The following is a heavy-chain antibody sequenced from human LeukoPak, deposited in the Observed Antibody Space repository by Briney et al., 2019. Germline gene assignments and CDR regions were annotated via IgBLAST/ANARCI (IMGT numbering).Heavy chain of an antibody. CDR2: INPSGGST. V-gene: IGHV1-46*01. Sequence: ASVKVSCKASGYTFTSYYMHLVRQASGQGLEWMGIINPSGGSTSYAQKFQGRVTMTRDTSTSTVYMELSSLRSEDTAVYYCARVVAAEYGWFDPWGQGTLVTVSS. CDR1: GYTFTSYY. J-gene: IGHJ5*02. D-gene: IGHD2-15*01. CDR3: ARVVAAEYGWFDP.